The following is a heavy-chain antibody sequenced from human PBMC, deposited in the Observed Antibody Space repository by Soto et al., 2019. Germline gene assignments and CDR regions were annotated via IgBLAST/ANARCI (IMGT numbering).Heavy chain of an antibody. Sequence: LRRSCATSGFTFIDYAMHWVRQAPGQGLEWVAAISFDGSNTYYADSLTGRFTISRDPSKNTLYLDMNSLRPEDTAVYYCAKIRMVTAMFQMDVWGQGTTVTVS. V-gene: IGHV3-30*18. CDR2: ISFDGSNT. CDR1: GFTFIDYA. J-gene: IGHJ6*02. CDR3: AKIRMVTAMFQMDV. D-gene: IGHD2-21*02.